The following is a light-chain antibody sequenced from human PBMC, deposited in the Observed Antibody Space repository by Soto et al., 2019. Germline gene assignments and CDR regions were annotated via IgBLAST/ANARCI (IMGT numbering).Light chain of an antibody. J-gene: IGLJ1*01. Sequence: QSALTQPPSASGTPGQRVTISCSGSSSNVGSHFVYWYQQLPGTAPKLLIYNDNERPSGVPARFSGSKSGTSASLAISGLRSGDEADYYCAAWDDSLSGHYVFGTGTKLTVL. V-gene: IGLV1-47*02. CDR2: NDN. CDR1: SSNVGSHF. CDR3: AAWDDSLSGHYV.